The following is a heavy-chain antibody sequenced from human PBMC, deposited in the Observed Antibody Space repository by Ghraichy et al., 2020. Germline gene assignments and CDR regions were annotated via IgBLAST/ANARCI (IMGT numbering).Heavy chain of an antibody. CDR1: GFTFDDYA. Sequence: GGSLRLSCAASGFTFDDYAMHWVRQAPGKGLEWVSLISWDGGSTYYADSVKGRFTISRDNSKNSLYLQMNSLRAEDTALYYCAKDTNYYDSSGYLDYWGQGTLVTVSS. CDR2: ISWDGGST. D-gene: IGHD3-22*01. J-gene: IGHJ4*02. V-gene: IGHV3-43D*03. CDR3: AKDTNYYDSSGYLDY.